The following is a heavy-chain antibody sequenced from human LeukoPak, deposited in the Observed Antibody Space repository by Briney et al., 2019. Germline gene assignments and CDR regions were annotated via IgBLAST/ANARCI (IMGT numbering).Heavy chain of an antibody. CDR1: GFTFSDYY. Sequence: GGPLRLSCAASGFTFSDYYMSWIRQAPGKGLEWVSYISSSGGTIYYADSVKGRFTISRDNAKNSLYLQMNSLRAEDTAVYYCARDSQYYDILTGYYPDYFDYWGQGTLVTVSS. CDR3: ARDSQYYDILTGYYPDYFDY. V-gene: IGHV3-11*04. D-gene: IGHD3-9*01. J-gene: IGHJ4*02. CDR2: ISSSGGTI.